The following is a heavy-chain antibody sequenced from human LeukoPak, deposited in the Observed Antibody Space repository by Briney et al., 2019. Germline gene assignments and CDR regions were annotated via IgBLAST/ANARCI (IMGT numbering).Heavy chain of an antibody. CDR3: ALGAYDY. Sequence: GASVKVSSKASGYTFIDYAIHWVRQAPGQRLEWMGWINAGDGNTRYSQNFQGRLTVTRDTSASTAYMELSSLRSEDTAVYYCALGAYDYWGQGTLVTVSS. J-gene: IGHJ4*02. CDR2: INAGDGNT. V-gene: IGHV1-3*01. CDR1: GYTFIDYA. D-gene: IGHD1-26*01.